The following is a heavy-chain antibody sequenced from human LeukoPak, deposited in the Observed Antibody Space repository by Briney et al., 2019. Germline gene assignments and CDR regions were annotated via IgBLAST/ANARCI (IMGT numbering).Heavy chain of an antibody. CDR1: GFTFSSYE. CDR2: ISSSINNI. CDR3: ARDSTDFDY. V-gene: IGHV3-21*06. Sequence: PGGSLRLSCAASGFTFSSYEMNWVRQAPGKGLEWVSSISSSINNIYYADSVKGRFTISRDNAKNSLYLQMSSLSAEDTAVYSCARDSTDFDYWGQGTLVTVSS. J-gene: IGHJ4*02.